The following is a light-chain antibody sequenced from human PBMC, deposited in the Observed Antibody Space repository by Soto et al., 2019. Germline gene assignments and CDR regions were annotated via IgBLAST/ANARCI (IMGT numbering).Light chain of an antibody. CDR2: GAS. CDR3: HQYNNWPFT. V-gene: IGKV3-15*01. CDR1: QSISSN. Sequence: EIGMTQSPATLSVSPGERATLSCRASQSISSNLAWYQQKPGQAPRLLIYGASTRATGIPATFSGSGSGTEFTLTISSLQSEEFAVYYCHQYNNWPFTFGPGTKVDIK. J-gene: IGKJ3*01.